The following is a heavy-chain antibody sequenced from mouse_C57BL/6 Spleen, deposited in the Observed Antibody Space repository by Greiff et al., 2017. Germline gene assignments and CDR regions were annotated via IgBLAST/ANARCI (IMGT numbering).Heavy chain of an antibody. V-gene: IGHV10-1*01. CDR2: IRSKSNNYAT. CDR1: GFSFNTYA. CDR3: VGIYYDYDGAYFDY. J-gene: IGHJ2*01. D-gene: IGHD2-4*01. Sequence: EVMLVESGGGLVQPKGSLKLSCAASGFSFNTYAMNWVRQAPGKGLEWVARIRSKSNNYATYYADSVKDRFTISRDDSESMLYLQMNNLKTEDTAMYYCVGIYYDYDGAYFDYWGQGTTLTVSS.